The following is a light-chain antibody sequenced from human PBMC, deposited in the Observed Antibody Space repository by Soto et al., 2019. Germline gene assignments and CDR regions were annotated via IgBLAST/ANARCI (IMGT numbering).Light chain of an antibody. CDR3: QQYDNLPPYT. J-gene: IGKJ2*01. CDR2: DAS. V-gene: IGKV1-33*01. Sequence: DIQMTQSPSSLSASVGDRVTITCQASQDISNDLNWYQQKPGKAPKLLIYDASNLETGVPSRFSGSGSGTDFTFNISSLQPEDIATYYCQQYDNLPPYTVGQWTKLEIK. CDR1: QDISND.